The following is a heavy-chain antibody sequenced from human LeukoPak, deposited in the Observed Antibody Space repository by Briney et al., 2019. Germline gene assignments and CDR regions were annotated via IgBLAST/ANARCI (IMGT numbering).Heavy chain of an antibody. D-gene: IGHD3-10*01. J-gene: IGHJ6*02. V-gene: IGHV3-9*01. CDR2: ISWNSGSI. CDR1: GFTFDDYA. CDR3: AKVSGYYYGSGSRYYYSGMDV. Sequence: GGSLRLSCAASGFTFDDYAMHWVRHAPGKGLEWVSGISWNSGSIGYADSVKGRFTISRDNAKNSLYLQMNSLRAEDTALYYCAKVSGYYYGSGSRYYYSGMDVWGQGTTVTVSS.